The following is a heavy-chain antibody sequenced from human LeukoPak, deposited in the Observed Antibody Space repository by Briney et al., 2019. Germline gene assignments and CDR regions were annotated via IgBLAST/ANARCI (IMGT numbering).Heavy chain of an antibody. D-gene: IGHD2-15*01. CDR3: ARGVVAATFYYYMDV. CDR1: GYTFTSYG. Sequence: ASVKVSCKASGYTFTSYGISWVRQAPGQGLEWMGWISAYNGNTNYAQKFQGRVTMTRDTSISTAYMELSRLRSDDTAVYYCARGVVAATFYYYMDVWGKGTTVTVSS. J-gene: IGHJ6*03. CDR2: ISAYNGNT. V-gene: IGHV1-18*01.